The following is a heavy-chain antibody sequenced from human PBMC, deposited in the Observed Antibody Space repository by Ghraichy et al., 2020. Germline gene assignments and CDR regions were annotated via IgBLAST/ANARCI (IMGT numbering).Heavy chain of an antibody. CDR1: GASISRYY. CDR3: ASATIVGTPADVFDS. V-gene: IGHV4-59*01. J-gene: IGHJ3*02. CDR2: IYHSGTT. D-gene: IGHD4-23*01. Sequence: SETLSLTCTVSGASISRYYWSWIRQSPGDGLEWIGYIYHSGTTNYNPSLKSRVTISVDTSKNQFSLKVRSVTAADTAIYYCASATIVGTPADVFDSWGQGTMVTVAS.